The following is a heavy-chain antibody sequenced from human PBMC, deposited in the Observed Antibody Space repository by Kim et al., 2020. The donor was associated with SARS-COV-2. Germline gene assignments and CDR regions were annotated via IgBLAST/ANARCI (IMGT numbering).Heavy chain of an antibody. Sequence: GESLKISCKGSGYSFTSYWIGWVRQMPGKGLEWMGIIYPGDSDTRYSPSFQGQVTISADKSISTAYLQWSSLKASDTAMYYCASLNRHIVVVPAAINRGRCRYYYYCRMDVWGQGTTITVSS. CDR2: IYPGDSDT. J-gene: IGHJ6*01. CDR3: ASLNRHIVVVPAAINRGRCRYYYYCRMDV. CDR1: GYSFTSYW. D-gene: IGHD2-2*02. V-gene: IGHV5-51*01.